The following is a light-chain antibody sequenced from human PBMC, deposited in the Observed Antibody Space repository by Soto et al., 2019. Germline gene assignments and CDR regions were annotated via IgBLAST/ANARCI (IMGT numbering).Light chain of an antibody. Sequence: EIVLTQSPAILSLSPGERATLSCRASQSVTIKLAWYQQKPGQPPRLLFYDASSRATGTPARFSGSGSGTDFTLSISSLEPEDFAFYFCQHRASGPLTFGGGTKVEI. J-gene: IGKJ4*01. CDR3: QHRASGPLT. V-gene: IGKV3-11*01. CDR1: QSVTIK. CDR2: DAS.